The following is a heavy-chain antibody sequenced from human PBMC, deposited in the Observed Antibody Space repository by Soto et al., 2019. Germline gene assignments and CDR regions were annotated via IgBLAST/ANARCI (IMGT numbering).Heavy chain of an antibody. J-gene: IGHJ4*02. Sequence: GGSLRLSCAASGFTFSNAWMNWVRQAPGKGLEWVGRIKSKTDGGTTDYAAPVKGRFTISRDDSKNTLYLQMNSLKTEDTAVYYCTTDLNYYDSSGYPLGPADWGQGTLVTVSS. CDR2: IKSKTDGGTT. CDR3: TTDLNYYDSSGYPLGPAD. CDR1: GFTFSNAW. D-gene: IGHD3-22*01. V-gene: IGHV3-15*07.